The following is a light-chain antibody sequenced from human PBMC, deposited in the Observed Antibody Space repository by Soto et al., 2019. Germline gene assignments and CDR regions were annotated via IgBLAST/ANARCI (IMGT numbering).Light chain of an antibody. V-gene: IGKV2-30*01. Sequence: DVDMTQSPLSLAVTLGQPASISCRSSQSLVYSDGNTYLNWFQQRPGQSPRRLIYEVSNRECGVPDRFSGSGSGTDFTLKISRVEAEDVGVYYCMQGTRWPWTFGQGTKVEIK. CDR1: QSLVYSDGNTY. J-gene: IGKJ1*01. CDR2: EVS. CDR3: MQGTRWPWT.